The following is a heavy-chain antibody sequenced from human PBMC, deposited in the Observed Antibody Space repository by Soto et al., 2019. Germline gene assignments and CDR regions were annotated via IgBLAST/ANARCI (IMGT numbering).Heavy chain of an antibody. J-gene: IGHJ4*02. Sequence: EVQLGESGGGLVKPGGSLRLSCAASGFSFSSYSINWVRQAPGKGLEWVSCISSSGSDIYYADSAKGRFTISRDNTKNSVFLQMSSLRAEDTAVYYCAKVGPVWGAADCWGQGTPVTVSS. V-gene: IGHV3-21*02. D-gene: IGHD3-16*01. CDR1: GFSFSSYS. CDR2: ISSSGSDI. CDR3: AKVGPVWGAADC.